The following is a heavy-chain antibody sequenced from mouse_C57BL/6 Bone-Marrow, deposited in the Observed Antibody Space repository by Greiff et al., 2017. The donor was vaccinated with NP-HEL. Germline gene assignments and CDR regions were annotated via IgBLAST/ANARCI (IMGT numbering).Heavy chain of an antibody. CDR2: IYPRSGNT. CDR1: GYTFTSYG. CDR3: ANLSNRFAY. J-gene: IGHJ3*01. D-gene: IGHD4-1*01. V-gene: IGHV1-81*01. Sequence: QVQLQQSGAELARPGASVKLSCKASGYTFTSYGISWVKQRTGQGLEWIGEIYPRSGNTYYNEKFKGKATLTADKSSSTAYMELRSLTSEDSAVYFCANLSNRFAYWGQGTLVTVSA.